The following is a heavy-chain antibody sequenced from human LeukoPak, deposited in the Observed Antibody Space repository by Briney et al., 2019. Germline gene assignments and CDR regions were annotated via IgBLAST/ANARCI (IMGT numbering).Heavy chain of an antibody. V-gene: IGHV3-30*03. D-gene: IGHD3-10*01. CDR2: ISHYDGNYK. CDR3: ARDDRGLGSGPPHDY. Sequence: GGSLRLSCEASEFIFRDYGMHWVRQAPGKGLEWVAVISHYDGNYKDYVDSVRGRFTISRDNSKNTLYLQMNSLRAEDTAVYYCARDDRGLGSGPPHDYWGQGTLVTVSS. J-gene: IGHJ4*02. CDR1: EFIFRDYG.